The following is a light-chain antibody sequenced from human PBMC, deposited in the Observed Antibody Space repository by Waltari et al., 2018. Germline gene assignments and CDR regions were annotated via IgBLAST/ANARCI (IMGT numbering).Light chain of an antibody. CDR3: HQRGSWPIT. CDR2: DAS. CDR1: QSISTY. Sequence: VLTQSPATLSLSPGAGATLSCRASQSISTYLAWFQQRPGQAPRLLIYDASNRADGVPARFSGSGSGTDFTLSISSLEPEDFAVYYCHQRGSWPITFGQGTRLEIK. J-gene: IGKJ5*01. V-gene: IGKV3-11*01.